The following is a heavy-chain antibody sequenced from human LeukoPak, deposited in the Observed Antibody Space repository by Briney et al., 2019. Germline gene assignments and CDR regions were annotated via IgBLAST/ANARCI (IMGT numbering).Heavy chain of an antibody. CDR3: AKDQGGGNGYFDY. CDR1: GFTFDDYT. D-gene: IGHD3-16*01. J-gene: IGHJ4*02. Sequence: GGSLRLSCAASGFTFDDYTMHWVRQAPGKGLEWVSLISWDGGSTYYADSVKGRFTISRDNSKNSLYLQMNSPRTEDTALYYCAKDQGGGNGYFDYWGQGTLVTVSS. V-gene: IGHV3-43*01. CDR2: ISWDGGST.